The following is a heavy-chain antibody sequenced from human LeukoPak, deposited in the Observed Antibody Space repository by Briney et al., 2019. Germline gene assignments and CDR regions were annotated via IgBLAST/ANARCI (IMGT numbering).Heavy chain of an antibody. D-gene: IGHD3-9*01. J-gene: IGHJ6*03. V-gene: IGHV1-2*02. CDR1: GYTFTSYG. Sequence: ASVKVSCKASGYTFTSYGISWVRQAPGQGLEWMGWINPNSGGTNYAQKFQGRVTMTRDTSISTAYMELSRLRSDDTAVYYCASEDYDILTGYRYYYMDVWGKGTTVTVSS. CDR3: ASEDYDILTGYRYYYMDV. CDR2: INPNSGGT.